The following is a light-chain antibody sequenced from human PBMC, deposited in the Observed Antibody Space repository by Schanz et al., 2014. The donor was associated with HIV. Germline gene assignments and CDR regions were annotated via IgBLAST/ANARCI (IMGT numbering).Light chain of an antibody. V-gene: IGLV2-8*01. CDR3: QSYDSSLRGSHVV. CDR2: EVS. J-gene: IGLJ2*01. Sequence: QSVLTQPPSASGSRGQSVTISCTGTSSDVGHYDYVSWSQQHPGKAPKLMIYEVSKRPSGVPDRFSGSKSGTSASLAITGLQAEDEADYYCQSYDSSLRGSHVVFGGGTKLTVL. CDR1: SSDVGHYDY.